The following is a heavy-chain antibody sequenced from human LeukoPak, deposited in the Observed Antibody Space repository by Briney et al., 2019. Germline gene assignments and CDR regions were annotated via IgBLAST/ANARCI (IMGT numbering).Heavy chain of an antibody. D-gene: IGHD3-22*01. Sequence: ASVKVSCKASGGTFSSYAISWVRQAPGQGREWMGGINPIFGTANYAQKFQGRVTITTDESTSTAYMELSSLRSEDTAVYYCARVPTTYYYDSSGYYNHYWGQGTLVTVSS. V-gene: IGHV1-69*05. J-gene: IGHJ4*02. CDR1: GGTFSSYA. CDR2: INPIFGTA. CDR3: ARVPTTYYYDSSGYYNHY.